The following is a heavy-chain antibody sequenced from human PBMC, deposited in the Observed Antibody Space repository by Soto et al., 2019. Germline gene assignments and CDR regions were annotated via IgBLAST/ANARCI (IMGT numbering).Heavy chain of an antibody. CDR3: ARDGYCSGGRCYRRNDY. CDR1: GFTFSGHW. CDR2: IKDDGSEK. J-gene: IGHJ4*02. Sequence: EVQLVESGGGLVQTGGSLRLSCEASGFTFSGHWMTWARQAPGKGLEWVAQIKDDGSEKFYVESVKGRFTISRDNADNLLYLHMNSLRAEDTAVYFCARDGYCSGGRCYRRNDYWGQGTLVIVYS. D-gene: IGHD2-15*01. V-gene: IGHV3-7*01.